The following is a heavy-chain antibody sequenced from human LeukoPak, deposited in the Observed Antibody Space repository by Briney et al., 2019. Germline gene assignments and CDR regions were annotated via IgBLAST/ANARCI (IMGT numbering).Heavy chain of an antibody. D-gene: IGHD3-10*01. J-gene: IGHJ4*02. CDR3: ARLNRASGSPIDY. CDR2: IYHSGST. V-gene: IGHV4-4*02. Sequence: SGTLSLTCAVSGGSISSSNWWSWVRQPPGKGLEWIGEIYHSGSTNYNPSLKSRVTISVDKSKNQFSLKLSSVTAADTAVYYCARLNRASGSPIDYWGQGTLVTVSS. CDR1: GGSISSSNW.